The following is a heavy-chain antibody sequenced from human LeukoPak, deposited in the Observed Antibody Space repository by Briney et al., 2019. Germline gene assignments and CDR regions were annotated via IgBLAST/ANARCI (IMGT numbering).Heavy chain of an antibody. CDR1: GGSISRYY. D-gene: IGHD3-16*01. J-gene: IGHJ6*03. CDR2: IYYSGST. CDR3: ARETSQKGAHYMDV. Sequence: SDTLSLTCTVSGGSISRYYWSWIRPPPGKGLEWIGYIYYSGSTNYNPSLKSRVTISVDTSKNQFSLKLSSVTAADTAVYYCARETSQKGAHYMDVWGKGTTVTISS. V-gene: IGHV4-59*01.